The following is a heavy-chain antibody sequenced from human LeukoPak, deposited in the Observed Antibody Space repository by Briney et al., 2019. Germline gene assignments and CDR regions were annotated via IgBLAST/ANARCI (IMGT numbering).Heavy chain of an antibody. D-gene: IGHD3-22*01. Sequence: SETLSLTCTVSGGSISSYYWSWIRQPPGKGLEWIGYIYYSGSTNYNPSLKSRVTISVDTSKNQFSLKLSSVTAADTAVYYCARLEYYDSSGYYYDYWGQGILVTVSS. CDR2: IYYSGST. CDR1: GGSISSYY. V-gene: IGHV4-59*01. CDR3: ARLEYYDSSGYYYDY. J-gene: IGHJ4*02.